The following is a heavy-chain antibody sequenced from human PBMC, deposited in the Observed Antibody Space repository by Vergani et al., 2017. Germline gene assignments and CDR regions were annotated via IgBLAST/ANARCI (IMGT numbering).Heavy chain of an antibody. Sequence: QVQLVQSGAEVKKPGSSVKVSCKASGGTFSSYTISWVRQAPGQGLEWMGRIIPILGIANYAQKFQGRVTITADKSTSTAYMELSSLRSEDTAVYYCARASGSYSKNAFDIWGKGTMVTVSS. J-gene: IGHJ3*02. CDR2: IIPILGIA. D-gene: IGHD1-26*01. CDR1: GGTFSSYT. V-gene: IGHV1-69*02. CDR3: ARASGSYSKNAFDI.